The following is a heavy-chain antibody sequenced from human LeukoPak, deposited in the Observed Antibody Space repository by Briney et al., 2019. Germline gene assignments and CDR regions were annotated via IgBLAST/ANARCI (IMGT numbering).Heavy chain of an antibody. CDR1: GGSISSYY. Sequence: SETLSLTCTVSGGSISSYYWSWIRQPPGKGLEWLGYIYYSGSTNYNPSPKSRVTISVDTSKNQFSLKLSSVTAADTAVYYCARQVVPAAIKASWFDPWGQGTLVTASS. V-gene: IGHV4-59*08. J-gene: IGHJ5*02. D-gene: IGHD2-2*02. CDR3: ARQVVPAAIKASWFDP. CDR2: IYYSGST.